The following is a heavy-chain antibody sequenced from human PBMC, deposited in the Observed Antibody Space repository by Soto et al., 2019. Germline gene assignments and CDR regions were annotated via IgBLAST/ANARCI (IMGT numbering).Heavy chain of an antibody. CDR2: ISGSGGST. CDR3: AKDFGAPGVTPYYFDY. D-gene: IGHD2-21*02. Sequence: EVQLLEFGGGLVQPGGSLRLSCAASGFTFSSYAMSWVRQAPGKGLEWVSAISGSGGSTYYADSVKGRFTISRDNSKNTLYLQMNSLRAEDTAVYYCAKDFGAPGVTPYYFDYWGQGTLVTVSS. J-gene: IGHJ4*02. V-gene: IGHV3-23*01. CDR1: GFTFSSYA.